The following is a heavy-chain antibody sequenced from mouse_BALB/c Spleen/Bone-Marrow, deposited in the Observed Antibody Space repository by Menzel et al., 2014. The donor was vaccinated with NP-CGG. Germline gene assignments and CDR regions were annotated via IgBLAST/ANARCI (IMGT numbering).Heavy chain of an antibody. CDR1: GYSITSGYS. Sequence: EVQLVESGPDLVKPSQSLSLTCTVTGYSITSGYSWHWIRQFPGNKLEWVGYIHYSAGTNYNPSLKSRISISRDTSKNQFFLQLNSVTSEDTATYYCARSNGYYAMDYWGQGTSVTVSS. J-gene: IGHJ4*01. V-gene: IGHV3-1*02. CDR2: IHYSAGT. CDR3: ARSNGYYAMDY.